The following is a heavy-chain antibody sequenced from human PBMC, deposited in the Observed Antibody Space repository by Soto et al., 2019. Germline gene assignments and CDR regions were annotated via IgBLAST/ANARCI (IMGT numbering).Heavy chain of an antibody. D-gene: IGHD3-3*01. CDR2: IYYSGST. CDR3: ARQVWGGYYVPYYFDH. J-gene: IGHJ4*02. CDR1: GGSVSSISYY. Sequence: PSETLSLTCTVSGGSVSSISYYWGWIRQPPGKGLDWIGTIYYSGSTYYNPSLKSRATISVDTSKNQFSLNLSSATAADTAVYYCARQVWGGYYVPYYFDHWGQGALVTVS. V-gene: IGHV4-39*01.